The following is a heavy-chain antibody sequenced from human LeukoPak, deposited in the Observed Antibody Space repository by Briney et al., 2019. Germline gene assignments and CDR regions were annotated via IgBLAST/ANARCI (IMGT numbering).Heavy chain of an antibody. CDR1: GGSINSGDYY. V-gene: IGHV4-61*08. CDR2: IYYSGST. Sequence: SETLSLTCTVSGGSINSGDYYWVWIRQPPGKGLEWIGYIYYSGSTNYNPSLKSRVTISVDTSKNQFSLKLSSVTAADTAVYYCARTTEGGYTYDYFYYYMDVWGKGTTVTISS. CDR3: ARTTEGGYTYDYFYYYMDV. J-gene: IGHJ6*03. D-gene: IGHD5-18*01.